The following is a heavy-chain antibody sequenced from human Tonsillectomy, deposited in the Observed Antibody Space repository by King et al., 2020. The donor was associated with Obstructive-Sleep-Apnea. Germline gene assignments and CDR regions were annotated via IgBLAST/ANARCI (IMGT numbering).Heavy chain of an antibody. V-gene: IGHV3-21*01. J-gene: IGHJ4*02. CDR3: ARDLTAAYYYDSSGYFY. CDR2: ISSSSSYI. CDR1: GFTFSIYS. Sequence: VQLVESGGGLVKPGGSLRLSCAASGFTFSIYSMNWVRQAPGKGLEWVSSISSSSSYIYYADSVKGRFTISRDNAKNSLDLQMNSLRAEATAVYYCARDLTAAYYYDSSGYFYWGQGTLVTVSS. D-gene: IGHD3-22*01.